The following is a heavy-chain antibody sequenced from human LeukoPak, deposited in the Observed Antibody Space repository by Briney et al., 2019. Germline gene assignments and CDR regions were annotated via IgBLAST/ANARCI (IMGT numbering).Heavy chain of an antibody. D-gene: IGHD3-10*01. V-gene: IGHV4-4*07. CDR3: ARDRQKYYGSGSYSKGWFDP. CDR2: IYTSGST. CDR1: GCSISSYY. Sequence: SETLSLTCTASGCSISSYYWSWIRQPAGKGPEWIGRIYTSGSTNYNPSIMSRVTTSVNTSKNRLSLKLISVTAADTAVYYCARDRQKYYGSGSYSKGWFDPWGRGRLVGV. J-gene: IGHJ5*02.